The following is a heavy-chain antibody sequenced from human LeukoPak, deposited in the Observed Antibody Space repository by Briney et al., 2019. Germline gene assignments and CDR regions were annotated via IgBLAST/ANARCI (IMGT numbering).Heavy chain of an antibody. CDR1: GGSISSYY. J-gene: IGHJ5*02. CDR2: IYYSGST. V-gene: IGHV4-59*01. Sequence: PSETLSLTCTVSGGSISSYYWSWIRQPPGKGLEWIGYIYYSGSTNYNPSLKSRVTISVDTSKNQFSLKLSSVAAADTAVYYCARFQPLGYCSSTSCPGWFDPWGQGTLVTVSS. D-gene: IGHD2-2*01. CDR3: ARFQPLGYCSSTSCPGWFDP.